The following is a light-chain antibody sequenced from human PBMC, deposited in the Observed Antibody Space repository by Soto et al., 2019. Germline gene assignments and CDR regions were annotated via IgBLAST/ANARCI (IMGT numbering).Light chain of an antibody. Sequence: DIVMTQSPDSLAVSLCEKATINCKSSQSVLYSSNNENYLAWYQQKPGQSPKLLIYWASTRDSGVPDRFSGSGSGTDFTLTISSLQAEDVAVYYCQQYYSTPYTFGQGTKVDI. CDR3: QQYYSTPYT. CDR1: QSVLYSSNNENY. CDR2: WAS. J-gene: IGKJ2*01. V-gene: IGKV4-1*01.